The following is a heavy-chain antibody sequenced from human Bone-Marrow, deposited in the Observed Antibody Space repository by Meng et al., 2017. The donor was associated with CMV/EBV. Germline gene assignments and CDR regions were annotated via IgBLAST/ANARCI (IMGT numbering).Heavy chain of an antibody. D-gene: IGHD3-22*01. CDR3: ARGDYDSSGFFDY. Sequence: GESLKISCAASGFTFDDYGMSWVRQAPGKGLEWVSGINWNGGSTGYADSVKGRFTISRDNAKNFLYLQMNSLRAEDTALYYCARGDYDSSGFFDYWGQGTLVTVSS. V-gene: IGHV3-20*04. J-gene: IGHJ4*02. CDR1: GFTFDDYG. CDR2: INWNGGST.